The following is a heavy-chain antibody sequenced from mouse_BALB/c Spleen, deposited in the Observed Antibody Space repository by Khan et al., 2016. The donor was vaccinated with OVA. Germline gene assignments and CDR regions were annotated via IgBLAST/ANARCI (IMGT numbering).Heavy chain of an antibody. V-gene: IGHV9-3-1*01. Sequence: QIQLVQSGPELKKPGETVQISCKASGFTFTNYGMNWVKQAPGKGLKWMGWINTYTGAPTFADDFKGRFAFSLKTSASTAYLQINSLKNEDTATYVCARVGYNGTMDCWGQGTSVTVSS. CDR2: INTYTGAP. CDR1: GFTFTNYG. J-gene: IGHJ4*01. D-gene: IGHD2-2*01. CDR3: ARVGYNGTMDC.